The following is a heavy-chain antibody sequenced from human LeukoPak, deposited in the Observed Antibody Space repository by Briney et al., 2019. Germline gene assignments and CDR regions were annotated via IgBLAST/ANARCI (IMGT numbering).Heavy chain of an antibody. J-gene: IGHJ3*02. CDR2: ISSSSSTI. CDR1: GFTFSSYS. Sequence: GGSLRLSCAASGFTFSSYSMNWVRQAPGKGLEWVSYISSSSSTIYYADSVKGRFTISRDNSKNTLYLQMNSLRAEDTAVYYCARRLYCSSSSCHTGPDAFDIWGQGTMVTVSS. D-gene: IGHD2-2*02. CDR3: ARRLYCSSSSCHTGPDAFDI. V-gene: IGHV3-48*04.